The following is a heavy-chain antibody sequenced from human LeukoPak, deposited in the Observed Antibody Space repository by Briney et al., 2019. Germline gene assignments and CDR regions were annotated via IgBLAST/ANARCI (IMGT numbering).Heavy chain of an antibody. D-gene: IGHD5-12*01. V-gene: IGHV4-30-4*01. CDR1: GGSISSGDYY. CDR2: IYYSGST. CDR3: ARDSVATLNYFDY. Sequence: SETLSLTCTVSGGSISSGDYYWSWIRQPPGKGLEWIGYIYYSGSTYYNPSLKSRVTISVDTPKNQFSLKLSSVTAADTAVYYCARDSVATLNYFDYWGQGTLVTVSS. J-gene: IGHJ4*02.